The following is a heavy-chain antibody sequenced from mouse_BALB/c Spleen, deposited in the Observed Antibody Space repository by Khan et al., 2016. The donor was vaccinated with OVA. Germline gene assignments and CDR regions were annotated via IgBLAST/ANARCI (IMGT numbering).Heavy chain of an antibody. J-gene: IGHJ2*01. Sequence: QVQLKESGTELARPGASVKLSCKASGYTFTDYYITWVKQRSRQGLEWIGEIYPGSGNTYYNENFKVKASLTADKSSNTAYMDLTSLTTEDSGVYFCARVDTTSLDCWGQGTTLTVSS. CDR2: IYPGSGNT. V-gene: IGHV1-77*01. CDR1: GYTFTDYY. D-gene: IGHD2-3*01. CDR3: ARVDTTSLDC.